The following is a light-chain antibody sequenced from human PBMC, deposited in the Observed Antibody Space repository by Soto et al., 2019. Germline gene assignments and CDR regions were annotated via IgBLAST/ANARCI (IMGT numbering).Light chain of an antibody. Sequence: DIVLTQSPGTLSLSPGERATLSCRASQIISSTYLGWYQQKPGQAPRLLIYGASSRATGIPDRFSGSGSGTDFTLTISRLEPQDFAVYYCQHYGTSLYNFGQGTKLAIK. V-gene: IGKV3-20*01. CDR3: QHYGTSLYN. J-gene: IGKJ2*01. CDR2: GAS. CDR1: QIISSTY.